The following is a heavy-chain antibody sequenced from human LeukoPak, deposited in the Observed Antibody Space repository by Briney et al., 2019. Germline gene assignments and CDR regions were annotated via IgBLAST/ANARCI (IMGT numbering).Heavy chain of an antibody. D-gene: IGHD5-18*01. Sequence: SETLSLICAVYGASFSGYYWSWIRQPPGKGLEWIVEISHSGSTNYNPSLKSLVTISVDTSKNQFSLNLSSVTAADTAVYYCATLRRRYSYAPYYFDYWGQGTLVTVSS. CDR1: GASFSGYY. CDR3: ATLRRRYSYAPYYFDY. V-gene: IGHV4-34*01. J-gene: IGHJ4*02. CDR2: ISHSGST.